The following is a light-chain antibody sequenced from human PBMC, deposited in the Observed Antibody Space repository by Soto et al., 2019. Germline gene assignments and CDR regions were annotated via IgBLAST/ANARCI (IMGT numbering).Light chain of an antibody. CDR3: QQRGNWPPGFT. CDR1: QSVSIH. V-gene: IGKV3-11*01. CDR2: DTS. Sequence: EIVLTQSPATLSLSPGERATLSCRASQSVSIHLAWYQQKGGQAPRLLIYDTSNRATGIPDRFSGSGSGTDFTLTISSLEPEDFAVYYCQQRGNWPPGFTFGPGTKVDIK. J-gene: IGKJ3*01.